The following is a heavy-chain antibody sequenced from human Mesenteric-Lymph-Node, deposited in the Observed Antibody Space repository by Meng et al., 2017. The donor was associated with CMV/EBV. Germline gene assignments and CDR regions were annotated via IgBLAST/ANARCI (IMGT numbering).Heavy chain of an antibody. CDR2: ISGSSSNI. CDR1: GFTFNTYS. Sequence: GESLKISCAGSGFTFNTYSVNWVRQAPGKGLEWVSSISGSSSNINYADSVKGRFTISRDNAKNSLYLQMNNLRAEDTAVYYCARDFLGGRVYYGMDVWGQGTTVTVSS. D-gene: IGHD1-26*01. V-gene: IGHV3-21*01. J-gene: IGHJ6*02. CDR3: ARDFLGGRVYYGMDV.